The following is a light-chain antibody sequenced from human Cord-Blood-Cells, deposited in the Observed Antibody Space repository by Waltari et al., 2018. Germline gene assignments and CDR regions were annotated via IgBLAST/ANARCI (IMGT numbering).Light chain of an antibody. Sequence: DIQMTQSPSSLSASVGDRVTIPCRASQSISSYLNWYQQKPGKAPKLLIYAASSLQSGVPSRFSGSGSGTDFTLTISSLQPEDFATYYCQQSYSTSPITFGQGTRLEIK. CDR3: QQSYSTSPIT. CDR2: AAS. J-gene: IGKJ5*01. V-gene: IGKV1-39*01. CDR1: QSISSY.